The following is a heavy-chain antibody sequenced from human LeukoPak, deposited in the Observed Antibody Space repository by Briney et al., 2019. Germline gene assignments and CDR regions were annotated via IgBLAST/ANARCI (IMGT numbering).Heavy chain of an antibody. Sequence: KTSETLSLTCAVYGGSFSGYYWSWIRQPPGKGLEWIGEINHSGSTNYNPSLESRVTISVDTSKNQFSLKLSSVTAADTAVYYCARFDSSSWYGYFDYWGQGTLVTVSS. CDR3: ARFDSSSWYGYFDY. CDR1: GGSFSGYY. D-gene: IGHD6-13*01. CDR2: INHSGST. V-gene: IGHV4-34*01. J-gene: IGHJ4*02.